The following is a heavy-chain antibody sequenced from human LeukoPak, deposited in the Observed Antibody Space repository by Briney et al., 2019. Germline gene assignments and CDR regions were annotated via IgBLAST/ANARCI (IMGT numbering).Heavy chain of an antibody. CDR2: IYYSGST. CDR3: ARRERGYAFDI. V-gene: IGHV4-59*08. Sequence: SETLSLTCTVSGGSISSYYWSWIRQPPGKGLEWIGYIYYSGSTNYNPSLKSRVTISVDTSKNQFSLKLSSVTAADTAVYYCARRERGYAFDIWGQGTMVTVSS. CDR1: GGSISSYY. J-gene: IGHJ3*02.